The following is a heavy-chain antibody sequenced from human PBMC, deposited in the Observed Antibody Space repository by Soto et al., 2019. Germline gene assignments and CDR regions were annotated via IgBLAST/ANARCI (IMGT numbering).Heavy chain of an antibody. D-gene: IGHD6-19*01. Sequence: GGSLRLSCTASGFTFGDYAMSWFRQAPGKGLEWVGFIRSKAYGGTTEYAASVKGRFTISRDDSKSIAYLQMNSLKTEDTAVYYCTREQGTYGYSSGWPCDYWGKGTAVTVAS. CDR1: GFTFGDYA. CDR3: TREQGTYGYSSGWPCDY. V-gene: IGHV3-49*03. J-gene: IGHJ4*02. CDR2: IRSKAYGGTT.